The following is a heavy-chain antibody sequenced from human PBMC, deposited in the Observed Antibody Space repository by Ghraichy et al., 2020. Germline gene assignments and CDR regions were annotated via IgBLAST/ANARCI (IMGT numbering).Heavy chain of an antibody. D-gene: IGHD2-15*01. V-gene: IGHV4-31*03. CDR2: IYYSGST. CDR3: ARTIQSRYCSGGSCHRMYYYYGMDV. Sequence: SETLSLTCTVSGGSISSGGYYWSWIRQHPGKGLEWIGYIYYSGSTYYNPSLKSRVTISVDTSKNQFSLKLSSVTAADTAVYYCARTIQSRYCSGGSCHRMYYYYGMDVWGQGTTLTVSS. CDR1: GGSISSGGYY. J-gene: IGHJ6*02.